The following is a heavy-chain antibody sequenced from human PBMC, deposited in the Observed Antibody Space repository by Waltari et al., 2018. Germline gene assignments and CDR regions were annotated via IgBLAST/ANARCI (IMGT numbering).Heavy chain of an antibody. CDR3: ANLGIAASDYFDY. J-gene: IGHJ4*02. CDR1: GFTFRSYA. D-gene: IGHD6-13*01. Sequence: EVQLLESGGGLVQPGGSLRLSCAGSGFTFRSYAMSWVTQAPGKGREWVTAISGSGGSTYYADSVKGRFTISRDNSKNTLYLQMNSLRAEDTAVYYCANLGIAASDYFDYWGQGTLVTVSS. V-gene: IGHV3-23*01. CDR2: ISGSGGST.